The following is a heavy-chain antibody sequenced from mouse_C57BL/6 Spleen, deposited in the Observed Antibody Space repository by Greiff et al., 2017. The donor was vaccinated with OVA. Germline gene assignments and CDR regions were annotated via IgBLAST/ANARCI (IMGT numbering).Heavy chain of an antibody. Sequence: VHLVESGAELVKPGASVKMSCTASGSTFTTYPIEWMKQNHGKSLEWIGNFHPYNDDTKYNEKFKGKATLTVEKSSSTVYLELSRLTSDDSAVYYCERGENYDGSRYRDVDDWGKGTTRTV. V-gene: IGHV1-47*01. CDR1: GSTFTTYP. J-gene: IGHJ2*01. D-gene: IGHD1-1*01. CDR2: FHPYNDDT. CDR3: ERGENYDGSRYRDVDD.